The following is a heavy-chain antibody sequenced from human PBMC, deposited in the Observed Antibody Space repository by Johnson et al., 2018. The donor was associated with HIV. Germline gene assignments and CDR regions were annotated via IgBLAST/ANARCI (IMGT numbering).Heavy chain of an antibody. J-gene: IGHJ3*02. V-gene: IGHV3-33*06. CDR1: GFTFSYYG. CDR3: AKSPGKDHGGNSGGFHI. CDR2: IWYDGSNK. Sequence: QVQLVESGGGVVQPGKSLRLSCAASGFTFSYYGMHWVRQAPGKGLEWVAVIWYDGSNKFYADSVKGRFTISRDNSKNTVYLQMNSLRVEDTAVYYCAKSPGKDHGGNSGGFHIRGQGTLVAVSS. D-gene: IGHD4/OR15-4a*01.